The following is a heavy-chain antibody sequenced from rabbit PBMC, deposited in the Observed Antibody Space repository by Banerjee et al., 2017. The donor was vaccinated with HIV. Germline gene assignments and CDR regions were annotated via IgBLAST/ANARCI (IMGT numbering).Heavy chain of an antibody. CDR3: ATGKVCVRGRDAGNDADL. V-gene: IGHV1S40*01. D-gene: IGHD4-2*01. Sequence: QSLEESGGDLVKPGASLTLTCTASGFSFSNDYDMYWVRQAPGKGLEWIACIYIGSGGTDSEDETNGAITINEPSSTTMTLPTTSPPHTDTVTYSGATGKVCVRGRDAGNDADLWGPGTLVTVS. CDR2: IYIGSGGT. CDR1: GFSFSNDYD. J-gene: IGHJ4*01.